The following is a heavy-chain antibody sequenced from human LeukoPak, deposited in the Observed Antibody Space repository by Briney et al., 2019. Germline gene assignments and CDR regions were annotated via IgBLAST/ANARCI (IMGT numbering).Heavy chain of an antibody. CDR3: ARLHDDSSGYYGFDY. D-gene: IGHD3-22*01. V-gene: IGHV4-31*03. CDR2: IYYSGST. Sequence: PSETLSLTCTVSGGSISSGGYYWSWIRQHPGEGLEWIGYIYYSGSTYYNPSLKSRVTISVDTSNNQFSLKLSSVTAADTAVYYCARLHDDSSGYYGFDYWGQGTLVTVSS. J-gene: IGHJ4*02. CDR1: GGSISSGGYY.